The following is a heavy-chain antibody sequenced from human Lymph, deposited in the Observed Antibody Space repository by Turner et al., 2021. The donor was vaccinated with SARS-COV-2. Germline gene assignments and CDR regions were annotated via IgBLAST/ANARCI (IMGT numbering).Heavy chain of an antibody. CDR1: GFTFSSYS. CDR2: ISSRSSYI. Sequence: EVQLVESGGGLVKPGGSLRLSCAASGFTFSSYSMNWVRQAPGKGLEWVSSISSRSSYIYNADSVKGRFTTSRANAKNSLYLQMNSLRAEDTAVYYCARDYYDFWSGYNSYYYGMDVWGQGTTVTVSS. D-gene: IGHD3-3*01. J-gene: IGHJ6*02. CDR3: ARDYYDFWSGYNSYYYGMDV. V-gene: IGHV3-21*01.